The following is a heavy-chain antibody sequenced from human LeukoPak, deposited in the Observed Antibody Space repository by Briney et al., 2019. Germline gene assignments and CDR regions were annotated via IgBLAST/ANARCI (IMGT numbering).Heavy chain of an antibody. CDR1: GGSISSGDYY. D-gene: IGHD6-19*01. J-gene: IGHJ4*02. V-gene: IGHV4-30-4*01. Sequence: PSETLSLTCTVSGGSISSGDYYWSWIRQPPGKGLEWIGYIYYSGSTYYNPSLKSRVTISVDTSKNQFSLKLSSVTAADTAVYYCARGLPIAVAGFYYFDYWGQGTLVTVSS. CDR2: IYYSGST. CDR3: ARGLPIAVAGFYYFDY.